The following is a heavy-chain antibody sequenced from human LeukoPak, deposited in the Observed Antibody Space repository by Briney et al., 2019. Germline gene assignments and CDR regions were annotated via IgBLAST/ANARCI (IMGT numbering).Heavy chain of an antibody. D-gene: IGHD4-11*01. J-gene: IGHJ4*02. CDR3: ARLRSKGFDY. CDR1: GFTFSTYG. CDR2: ISSSSSYI. Sequence: GGSLRLSCSASGFTFSTYGMSWVRQAPGKGLEWVSSISSSSSYIYYADSVKGRFTISRDNAKNSLYLQMNSLRAEDTAVYYCARLRSKGFDYWGQGTLVTVSS. V-gene: IGHV3-21*01.